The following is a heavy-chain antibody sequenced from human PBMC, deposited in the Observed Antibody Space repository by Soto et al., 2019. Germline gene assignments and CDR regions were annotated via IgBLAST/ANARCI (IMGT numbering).Heavy chain of an antibody. D-gene: IGHD6-13*01. V-gene: IGHV4-4*02. J-gene: IGHJ5*02. CDR2: TYHSGTT. Sequence: QVQLQESGPGLVQPSGTLSLTCAVSGDSINNSHWWSWVRQTPGKGLEWIGETYHSGTTNYNPSLKTRVTISIDKSKNRDHLEKNSVTAADTAVYYCAREVNSSPARGPNWFDPWGQGTLVTVSS. CDR1: GDSINNSHW. CDR3: AREVNSSPARGPNWFDP.